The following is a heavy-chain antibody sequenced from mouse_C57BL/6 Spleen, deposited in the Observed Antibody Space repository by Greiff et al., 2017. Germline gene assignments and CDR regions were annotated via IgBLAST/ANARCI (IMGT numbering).Heavy chain of an antibody. J-gene: IGHJ2*01. D-gene: IGHD4-1*01. CDR1: GYTFTDYY. CDR2: INPNNGGT. CDR3: ARFGNWDGYFDY. V-gene: IGHV1-26*01. Sequence: EVQLQQSGPELVKPGASVKISCKASGYTFTDYYMNWVKQSHGKSLEWIGDINPNNGGTSYNQKFKGKATLTVDTSSSTAYMELRSLTSEDSADYYCARFGNWDGYFDYWGQGTTLTVSS.